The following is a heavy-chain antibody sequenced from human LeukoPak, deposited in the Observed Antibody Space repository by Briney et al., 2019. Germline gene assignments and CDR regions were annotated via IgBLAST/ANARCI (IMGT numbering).Heavy chain of an antibody. CDR3: ARGGSAHIVATQYYFDY. CDR1: GGSSSSYY. Sequence: SETLSLTCTVSGGSSSSYYWSWIRQPAGKGLEWIGRIYTSGSTNYNPSLKSRVTISVDTSKNQFSLKLSSVTAADTAVYYCARGGSAHIVATQYYFDYWGQGTLVTVSS. CDR2: IYTSGST. J-gene: IGHJ4*02. D-gene: IGHD5-12*01. V-gene: IGHV4-4*07.